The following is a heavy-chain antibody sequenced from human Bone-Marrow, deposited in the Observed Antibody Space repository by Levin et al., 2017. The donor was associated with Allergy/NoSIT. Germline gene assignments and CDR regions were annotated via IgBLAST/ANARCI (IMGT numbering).Heavy chain of an antibody. D-gene: IGHD3-10*01. CDR1: GGTFSNYD. CDR2: INPLFGIA. J-gene: IGHJ4*02. CDR3: ATRLGRGYFFDF. Sequence: ASVKVSCKASGGTFSNYDMSWVRQAPGQGPEWIGGINPLFGIANYAQEFQGRVTITADTSTTTAYMELSSLRYEDTAVYYCATRLGRGYFFDFWGQGTLVTVSS. V-gene: IGHV1-69*10.